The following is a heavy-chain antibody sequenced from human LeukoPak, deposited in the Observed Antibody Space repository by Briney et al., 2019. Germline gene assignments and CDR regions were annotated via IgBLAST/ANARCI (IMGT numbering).Heavy chain of an antibody. V-gene: IGHV1-2*02. Sequence: ASVKVSCKTSGYDFSDYYMHWVRQAPGQGLEWMGWINPNSGGINYAQKFQGRVTMTRDTSISTAYMELSRLKSDDTAVYYCARASGITMIEVVVAPLDHWGQGTLVTVSS. CDR1: GYDFSDYY. J-gene: IGHJ4*02. CDR2: INPNSGGI. CDR3: ARASGITMIEVVVAPLDH. D-gene: IGHD3-22*01.